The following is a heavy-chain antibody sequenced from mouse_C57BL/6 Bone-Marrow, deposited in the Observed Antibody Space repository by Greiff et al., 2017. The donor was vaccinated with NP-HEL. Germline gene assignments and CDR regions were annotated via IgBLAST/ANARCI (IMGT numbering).Heavy chain of an antibody. D-gene: IGHD1-1*01. CDR2: IRNKANGYTT. CDR1: GFTFTDYY. V-gene: IGHV7-3*01. Sequence: EVKLVESGGGLVQPGGSLSLSCAASGFTFTDYYMSWVRQPPGKALEWLGFIRNKANGYTTEYSASVKGRFTISRDNSQSILYLQMNALRAEDSATYYCARYLTTVGLYAMDYWGQGTSVTVSS. CDR3: ARYLTTVGLYAMDY. J-gene: IGHJ4*01.